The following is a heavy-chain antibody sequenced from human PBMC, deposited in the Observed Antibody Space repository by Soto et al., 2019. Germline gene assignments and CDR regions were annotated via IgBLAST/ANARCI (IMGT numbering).Heavy chain of an antibody. D-gene: IGHD3-3*01. CDR1: GGTFSSYA. CDR3: ARAVRGVGVVNFFGWFDP. J-gene: IGHJ5*02. CDR2: IIPIYGTP. V-gene: IGHV1-69*01. Sequence: QVQLVQSGAEVKKPGSSVKVSCKASGGTFSSYAISWVRQAPAQGLEWMGGIIPIYGTPSYAQKFQGRVTITADESTSTAYMELSSLRSEDTAVYYCARAVRGVGVVNFFGWFDPWGQGTVVIVSS.